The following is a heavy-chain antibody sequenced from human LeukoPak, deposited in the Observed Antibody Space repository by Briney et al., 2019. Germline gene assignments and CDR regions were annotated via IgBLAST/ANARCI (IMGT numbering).Heavy chain of an antibody. V-gene: IGHV1-69*04. CDR1: GGTFSSYT. D-gene: IGHD3-9*01. CDR2: IIPILGIA. J-gene: IGHJ4*02. CDR3: ARDKRPYYDISSYYFDY. Sequence: ASVKVSCKASGGTFSSYTISWVRQAPGQGLEWMGRIIPILGIANYAQKFQGRVTITADKSTSTAYMELSSLRSEDTAVYYCARDKRPYYDISSYYFDYWGQGTLVTVSS.